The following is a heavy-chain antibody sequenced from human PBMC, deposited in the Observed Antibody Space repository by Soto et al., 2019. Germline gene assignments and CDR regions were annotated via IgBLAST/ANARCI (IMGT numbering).Heavy chain of an antibody. D-gene: IGHD4-17*01. CDR1: GFTFSSYA. CDR3: ARGLPTTVTPEYYYYYMDV. J-gene: IGHJ6*03. CDR2: ISYDGSNK. V-gene: IGHV3-30-3*01. Sequence: GGSLRLSCAASGFTFSSYAMHWVRQAPGKGLEWVAVISYDGSNKYYADSVKGRFTISRDNSKNTLYLQMNSLRAEDTAVYYCARGLPTTVTPEYYYYYMDVWGKGTTVTVSS.